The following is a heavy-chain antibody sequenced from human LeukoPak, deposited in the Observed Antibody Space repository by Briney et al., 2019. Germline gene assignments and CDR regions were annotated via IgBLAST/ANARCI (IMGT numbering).Heavy chain of an antibody. CDR1: GGSFSGYY. D-gene: IGHD3-10*01. CDR2: INHSGST. CDR3: ARHQPDRGVHYGAFGI. Sequence: SETLSLTCAVYGGSFSGYYWSWIRQPPGKGLEWIGEINHSGSTNYNPSLKSRVTISVDTSKNQFSLKLSSVTAADTAVYYCARHQPDRGVHYGAFGIWGQGRMVTVSS. J-gene: IGHJ3*02. V-gene: IGHV4-34*01.